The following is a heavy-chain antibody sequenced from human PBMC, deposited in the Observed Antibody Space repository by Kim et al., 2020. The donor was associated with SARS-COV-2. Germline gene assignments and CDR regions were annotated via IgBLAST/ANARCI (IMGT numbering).Heavy chain of an antibody. J-gene: IGHJ4*02. V-gene: IGHV3-74*01. CDR2: DGSST. D-gene: IGHD1-7*01. CDR3: ALTGNTAY. Sequence: DGSSTSYADSVEGRFTISRDNAKNTLYLQRNSLRAEDTAMYYCALTGNTAYWGQGTLVTVSS.